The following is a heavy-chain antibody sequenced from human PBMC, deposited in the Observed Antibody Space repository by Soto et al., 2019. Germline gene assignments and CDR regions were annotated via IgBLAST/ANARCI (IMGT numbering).Heavy chain of an antibody. J-gene: IGHJ6*02. D-gene: IGHD3-16*01. Sequence: QLQLQESGPGLVKPSETLSLTCTVSGGSISSSSYYWGWIRQPPGKGLEWIGSIYYSGSTYYNPSLKSRVTISVDTSKNQFSLKLSSVTAADTAVYYCARNLSGRRTFGYYYGMDVWGQGTTVTVSS. CDR3: ARNLSGRRTFGYYYGMDV. CDR1: GGSISSSSYY. CDR2: IYYSGST. V-gene: IGHV4-39*01.